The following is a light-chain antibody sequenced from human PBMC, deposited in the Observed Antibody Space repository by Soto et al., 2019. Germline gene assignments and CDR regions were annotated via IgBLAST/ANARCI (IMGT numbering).Light chain of an antibody. CDR1: QSISSW. CDR2: DAS. CDR3: QQYNSYPIT. Sequence: DIQMTQAPSTLSSSVGDRVTITLPASQSISSWLAWYQQKPGKAPKLLIYDASNLESGVASRFSGSGSGTEFTLTISSLQPDDFATYYCQQYNSYPITFGQGTRLEIK. J-gene: IGKJ5*01. V-gene: IGKV1-5*01.